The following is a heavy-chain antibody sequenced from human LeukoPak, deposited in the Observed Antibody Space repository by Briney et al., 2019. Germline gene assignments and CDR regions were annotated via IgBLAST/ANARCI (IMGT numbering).Heavy chain of an antibody. CDR1: GFTFSSYG. D-gene: IGHD2-2*01. J-gene: IGHJ4*02. V-gene: IGHV3-33*01. CDR3: ARDKRRGTSCPDY. Sequence: PGRSLRLSCAASGFTFSSYGMHWVRQAPGKGLEWPAVIWYDGSNKYYADSVKGRFTISRDNSKNTLYLQMNSLRAEDTAVYYCARDKRRGTSCPDYWGQGTLVTVSS. CDR2: IWYDGSNK.